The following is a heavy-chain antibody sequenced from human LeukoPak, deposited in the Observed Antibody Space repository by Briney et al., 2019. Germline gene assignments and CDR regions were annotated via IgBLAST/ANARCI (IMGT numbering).Heavy chain of an antibody. CDR1: GGSISSYY. J-gene: IGHJ3*02. D-gene: IGHD3-3*01. CDR3: ARKGYDFWAGAFDI. V-gene: IGHV4-59*01. Sequence: PSETLSLTCTVSGGSISSYYWSWLRQPPWKGLEWIGNIYYSGSTKYNPSLKSRVTISVDTSKNQFSLKLSSVTAADTAVYYCARKGYDFWAGAFDIWGQGTMVTVSS. CDR2: IYYSGST.